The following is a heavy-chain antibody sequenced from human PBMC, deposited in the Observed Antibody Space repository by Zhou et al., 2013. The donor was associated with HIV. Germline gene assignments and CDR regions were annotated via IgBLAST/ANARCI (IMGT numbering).Heavy chain of an antibody. D-gene: IGHD2-21*01. V-gene: IGHV1-45*01. CDR1: EDTFTY. Sequence: QMQLVQSGAEVKKTGSSVKVSCKASEDTFTYLHWVRQAPGQALEWMGWITVFNGNTNYAQRFQDRVTLTRDRSLSTAFMELSSLRSEDTAMYYCASPQKLLVVVIVFAFDYRGVQGTMVTVSS. J-gene: IGHJ3*01. CDR2: ITVFNGNT. CDR3: ASPQKLLVVVIVFAFDYR.